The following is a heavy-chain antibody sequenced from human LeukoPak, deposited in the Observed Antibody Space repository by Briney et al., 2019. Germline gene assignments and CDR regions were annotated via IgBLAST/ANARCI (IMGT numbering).Heavy chain of an antibody. J-gene: IGHJ5*02. V-gene: IGHV1-46*01. D-gene: IGHD1-7*01. CDR1: GYTFTNYC. Sequence: ASVKVSCKASGYTFTNYCMHWVRQAPGQGLEWMGLINPSGTTTYAQIFQGRVIMTRDTSTSTMYMELSSLRSDGTAVYYCAKCSETGTTRWFDPWGQGTLVTVSS. CDR2: INPSGTT. CDR3: AKCSETGTTRWFDP.